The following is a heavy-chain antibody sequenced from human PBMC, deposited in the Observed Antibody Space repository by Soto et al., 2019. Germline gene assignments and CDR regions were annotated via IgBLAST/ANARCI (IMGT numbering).Heavy chain of an antibody. V-gene: IGHV3-66*01. D-gene: IGHD1-26*01. CDR3: ARDFVVGGPTINYYYGMDV. J-gene: IGHJ6*02. Sequence: VSLRLLCSAPGFTVSRNYMSSARQAPGKGLEWISIIYSAGNTYYADSVKGRFTISRDNSKNTLYLQMNSLGAEDTAVYYCARDFVVGGPTINYYYGMDVWGQGT. CDR1: GFTVSRNY. CDR2: IYSAGNT.